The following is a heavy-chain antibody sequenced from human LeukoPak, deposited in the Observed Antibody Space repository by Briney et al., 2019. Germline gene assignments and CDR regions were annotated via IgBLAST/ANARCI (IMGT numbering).Heavy chain of an antibody. CDR3: AKESLGLYYDFWSGYYISFDY. J-gene: IGHJ4*02. CDR2: ISGSGGST. D-gene: IGHD3-3*01. V-gene: IGHV3-23*01. CDR1: GFTFSSYA. Sequence: GGSLRLSCAASGFTFSSYAMSWVRQAPGKGLEWVSAISGSGGSTYYADSVKGRFTISRDNSKNTLYLQMNSLRAEDTAVYYCAKESLGLYYDFWSGYYISFDYWGQGTLVTVSS.